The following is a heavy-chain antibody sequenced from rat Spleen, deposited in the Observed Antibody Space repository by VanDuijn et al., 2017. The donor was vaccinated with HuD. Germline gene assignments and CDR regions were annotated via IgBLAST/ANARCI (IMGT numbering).Heavy chain of an antibody. D-gene: IGHD1-10*01. Sequence: QVQLKESGPGLVQPSETLSLTCTVSGFSLTSYSVSWVRQPSGKGPEWMGRMWYDGDTAYNSARKSRLSISRDTSKNQVYLKRNSLQTEDTAIYFCTREDYNNWGAFAYWGQGTLVTVSS. J-gene: IGHJ3*01. CDR3: TREDYNNWGAFAY. V-gene: IGHV2-34*01. CDR2: MWYDGDT. CDR1: GFSLTSYS.